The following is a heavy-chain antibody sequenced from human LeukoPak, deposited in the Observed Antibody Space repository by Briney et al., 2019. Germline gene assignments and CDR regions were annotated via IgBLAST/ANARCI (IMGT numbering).Heavy chain of an antibody. CDR1: GGTCSSYA. J-gene: IGHJ4*02. CDR3: ARGLWHRTNTYYFDY. CDR2: IIPIFGTA. Sequence: SEKVSCKASGGTCSSYAISWVRQAAGQWLEWMGGIIPIFGTANYAQKFQGRVTITADESTSTAYMELSSLRSEDTAVYYCARGLWHRTNTYYFDYWGQGTLVTVSS. V-gene: IGHV1-69*13. D-gene: IGHD1-1*01.